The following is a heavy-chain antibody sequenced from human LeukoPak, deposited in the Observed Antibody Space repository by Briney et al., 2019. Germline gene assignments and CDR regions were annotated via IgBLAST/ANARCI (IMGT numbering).Heavy chain of an antibody. D-gene: IGHD6-19*01. CDR1: GFTVSSNY. V-gene: IGHV3-66*01. CDR3: AKTIGYSSGWIDY. J-gene: IGHJ4*02. Sequence: GGSLRLSCAASGFTVSSNYMSWVRQAPGKGLEWVSVIYSGGSTYYAGSVKGRFTISRDNSKNTLYLQMNSLRAEDTAVYYCAKTIGYSSGWIDYWGQGTLVTVSS. CDR2: IYSGGST.